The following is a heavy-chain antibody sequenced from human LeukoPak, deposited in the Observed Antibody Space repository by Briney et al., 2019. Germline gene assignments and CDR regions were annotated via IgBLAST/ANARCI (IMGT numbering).Heavy chain of an antibody. V-gene: IGHV3-21*01. CDR3: ARSFNPGYGDSL. D-gene: IGHD4-17*01. CDR2: ISSSSSYI. CDR1: GFTFSSYS. Sequence: GGSLRLSCAASGFTFSSYSMNRVRQAPGKGLEWVSSISSSSSYIYYADSVKGRFTISRDNAKNSLYLQMNSLRAEDTAVYYCARSFNPGYGDSLWGQGTLVTVSS. J-gene: IGHJ4*02.